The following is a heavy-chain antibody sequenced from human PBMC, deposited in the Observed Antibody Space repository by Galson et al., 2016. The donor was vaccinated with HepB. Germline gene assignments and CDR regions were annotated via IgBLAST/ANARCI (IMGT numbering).Heavy chain of an antibody. J-gene: IGHJ6*02. CDR3: ARARFSGSFSGMDV. Sequence: SLRLSCAASGFTFSNYSMNWVRQAPGKGLEWVSSISSRSSYKYYADPVKDRFTVSRDNAKNSLFLQMNSLRAEDTAMYYCARARFSGSFSGMDVWGQGTTVTVSS. D-gene: IGHD6-25*01. V-gene: IGHV3-21*01. CDR1: GFTFSNYS. CDR2: ISSRSSYK.